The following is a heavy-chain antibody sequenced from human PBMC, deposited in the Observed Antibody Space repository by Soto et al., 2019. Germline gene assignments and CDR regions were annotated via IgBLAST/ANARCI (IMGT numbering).Heavy chain of an antibody. V-gene: IGHV1-69*01. D-gene: IGHD5-12*01. Sequence: QVQLVQSGAEVKEPGSSVKVSCKASGGGNLRDYRTTWVRRAPGQGLEWMRGIIPKLGSANYAHNFQGRVTITGDESTKDCYKEHRSLRSDDTAAEYGARGGYGYKVDPGYLGQGTPGTVSS. CDR2: IIPKLGSA. J-gene: IGHJ4*02. CDR3: ARGGYGYKVDPGY. CDR1: GGGNLRDYR.